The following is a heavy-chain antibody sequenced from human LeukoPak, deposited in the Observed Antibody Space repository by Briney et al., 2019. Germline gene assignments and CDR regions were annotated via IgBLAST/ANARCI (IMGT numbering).Heavy chain of an antibody. CDR2: ITSDSRGI. CDR1: GFRYSHYG. Sequence: GGSLRLSCVASGFRYSHYGMNWVRQAPGKGLEWVSGITSDSRGIYYADSVKGRFTISRDNSKNTLYLQMNSLRAEDTAVYYCARGPKYYAFDYWGQGTLVTVSS. CDR3: ARGPKYYAFDY. D-gene: IGHD3-3*01. J-gene: IGHJ4*02. V-gene: IGHV3-NL1*01.